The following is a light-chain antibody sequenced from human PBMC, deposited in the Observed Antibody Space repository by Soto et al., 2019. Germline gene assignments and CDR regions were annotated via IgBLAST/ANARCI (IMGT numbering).Light chain of an antibody. Sequence: QSVLTQPASVSGSPGQSITISCTGTSADVGGYKYVSWLQQHPGKVPKLLIYDVTSRPSGVSNRFSGSKSGNTASLIISGLQAEDEADYYCISYTSSDTYVFGTGTKLTVL. J-gene: IGLJ1*01. CDR1: SADVGGYKY. CDR3: ISYTSSDTYV. V-gene: IGLV2-14*01. CDR2: DVT.